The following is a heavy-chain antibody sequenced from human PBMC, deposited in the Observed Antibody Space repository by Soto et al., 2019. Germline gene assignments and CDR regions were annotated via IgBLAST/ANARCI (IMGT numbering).Heavy chain of an antibody. CDR3: ARDRTHYDILTGYYNVEGWYY. Sequence: QVQLVQSGAEVKKPGSSVKVSCKASGGTFSSYAISWVRQAPGQGLEWMGGIIPIFGTANYAQKFQGRVTITADESTSTAYMELSSLRSEDTAVYYCARDRTHYDILTGYYNVEGWYYWGQGTLVTVSS. CDR2: IIPIFGTA. V-gene: IGHV1-69*01. D-gene: IGHD3-9*01. CDR1: GGTFSSYA. J-gene: IGHJ4*02.